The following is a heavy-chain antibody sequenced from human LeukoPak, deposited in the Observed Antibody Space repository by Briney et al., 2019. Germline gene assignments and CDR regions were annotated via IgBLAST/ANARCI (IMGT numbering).Heavy chain of an antibody. J-gene: IGHJ2*01. CDR3: ARDFRGPLCGGDCYSSWYFDL. CDR2: INPDGSTK. D-gene: IGHD2-21*02. CDR1: GFTFSSYG. Sequence: QPGRSLRLSCAASGFTFSSYGMHWVRQAPGKGLVWVSRINPDGSTKTYADSVKGRFTISRDNVKNTLYLQMNSLRAEDTAVYYCARDFRGPLCGGDCYSSWYFDLWGRGTLVTVSS. V-gene: IGHV3-74*01.